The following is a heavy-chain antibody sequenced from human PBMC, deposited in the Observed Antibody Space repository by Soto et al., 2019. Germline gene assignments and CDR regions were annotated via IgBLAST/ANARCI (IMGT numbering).Heavy chain of an antibody. CDR2: INSDGSST. D-gene: IGHD2-15*01. CDR3: AMIPPGLLPYYYYYMDV. Sequence: GGSLRLSCAASGFTFSSYWMHWVRQAPGKGLVWVSRINSDGSSTSYADSMKGRFTISRDNAKNTLYLQMNSLRAEDTAVYYCAMIPPGLLPYYYYYMDVWGKGTTVTVSS. V-gene: IGHV3-74*01. CDR1: GFTFSSYW. J-gene: IGHJ6*03.